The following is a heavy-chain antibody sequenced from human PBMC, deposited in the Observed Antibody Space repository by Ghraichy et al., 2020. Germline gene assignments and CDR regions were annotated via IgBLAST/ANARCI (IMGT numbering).Heavy chain of an antibody. CDR2: IIPILGIA. V-gene: IGHV1-69*04. Sequence: SVKVSCKASGGTFSSYAISWVRQAPGQGLEWMGRIIPILGIANYAQKFQGRVTITADKSTSTAYMELSSLRSEDTAVYYCARDLGIAVAASGYFQHWGQGTLVTVSS. J-gene: IGHJ1*01. D-gene: IGHD6-19*01. CDR1: GGTFSSYA. CDR3: ARDLGIAVAASGYFQH.